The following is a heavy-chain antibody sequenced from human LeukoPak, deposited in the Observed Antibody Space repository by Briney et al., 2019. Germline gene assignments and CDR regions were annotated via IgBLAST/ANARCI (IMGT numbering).Heavy chain of an antibody. D-gene: IGHD6-25*01. Sequence: SETLSLTCTVSSGSISSGDYYWSWIRQPPGKGLEWIGDIYNSGSTYYNPSLKSRVTISVETSKNQFSLKLNSVTAADTAVYFCARVPSRYSSGWTFDYWGQGTLVTVSS. CDR1: SGSISSGDYY. CDR2: IYNSGST. CDR3: ARVPSRYSSGWTFDY. J-gene: IGHJ4*02. V-gene: IGHV4-30-4*01.